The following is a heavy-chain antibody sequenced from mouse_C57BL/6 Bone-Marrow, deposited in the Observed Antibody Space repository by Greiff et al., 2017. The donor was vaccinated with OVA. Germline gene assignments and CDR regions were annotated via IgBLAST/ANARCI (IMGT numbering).Heavy chain of an antibody. CDR3: ARWRWGTAY. CDR1: GYTFTSYG. Sequence: QVHVKQSGAELARPGASVKLSCKASGYTFTSYGISWVKQRTGQGLEWIGEIYPRSGNSYYNEKFKGKATLTADKSSSTAYMELRSLTSEDSAVYFCARWRWGTAYWGQGTLVTVSA. J-gene: IGHJ3*01. D-gene: IGHD2-3*01. CDR2: IYPRSGNS. V-gene: IGHV1-81*01.